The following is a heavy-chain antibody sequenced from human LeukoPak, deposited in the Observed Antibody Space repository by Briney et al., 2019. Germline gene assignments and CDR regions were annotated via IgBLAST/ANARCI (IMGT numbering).Heavy chain of an antibody. J-gene: IGHJ4*02. CDR2: IIPIFGTA. Sequence: ASVKVSCKASGGTFSSYAISWVRQAPGQGLEWMGGIIPIFGTANYAQKFQGRVTIIADESTSTAYMELSSLRSEDTAVYYCAREPYGPGITGTTGYWGQGTLVTVSS. D-gene: IGHD1-7*01. CDR3: AREPYGPGITGTTGY. V-gene: IGHV1-69*13. CDR1: GGTFSSYA.